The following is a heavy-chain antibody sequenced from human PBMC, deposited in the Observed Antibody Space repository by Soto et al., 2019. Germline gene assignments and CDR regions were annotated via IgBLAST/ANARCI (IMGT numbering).Heavy chain of an antibody. Sequence: QVQLVESGGGVVQPGRSLRLSCAASGFTFSTYVMHWVRQAPGKGLEWVAVIWYDGSNNYYADSVKGRFTISRDNSKNTLYLQMNSLRAEDTAVYYCASLSDAFDIWGQGTMVTVSS. J-gene: IGHJ3*02. V-gene: IGHV3-33*01. CDR1: GFTFSTYV. CDR3: ASLSDAFDI. CDR2: IWYDGSNN.